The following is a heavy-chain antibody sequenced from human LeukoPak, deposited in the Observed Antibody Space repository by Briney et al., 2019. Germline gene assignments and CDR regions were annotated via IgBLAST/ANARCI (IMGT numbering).Heavy chain of an antibody. CDR1: GFTFSSYG. CDR2: IWYDGSKE. Sequence: PGRSLRLSCAASGFTFSSYGMHWVRQAPGKGLEWVAVIWYDGSKEVYADSVKGRFTISRDNSKNTVYLQMNSLRVEDTAVYYCARDTGLWGQGTLVTVSS. CDR3: ARDTGL. J-gene: IGHJ4*02. V-gene: IGHV3-33*01. D-gene: IGHD1-14*01.